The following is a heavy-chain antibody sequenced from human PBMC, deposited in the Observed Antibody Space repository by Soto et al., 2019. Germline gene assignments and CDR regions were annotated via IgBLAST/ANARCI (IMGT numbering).Heavy chain of an antibody. Sequence: EVQLVESGGGLVQPGGSLILSCAASGFTVSSNYMSWVRQAPGKGLEWVSVIYSGGSTYYADSVKGRFTISRDNSKNTLYLQMNSLRAEDTAVYYCARDVDHYYMDVWGKGTTVTVSS. D-gene: IGHD5-12*01. CDR3: ARDVDHYYMDV. CDR2: IYSGGST. V-gene: IGHV3-66*01. CDR1: GFTVSSNY. J-gene: IGHJ6*03.